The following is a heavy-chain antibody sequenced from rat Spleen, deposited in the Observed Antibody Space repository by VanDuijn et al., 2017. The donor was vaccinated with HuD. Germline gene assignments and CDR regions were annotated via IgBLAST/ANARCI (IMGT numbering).Heavy chain of an antibody. CDR3: TRDSGYGDLGEN. V-gene: IGHV5S13*01. D-gene: IGHD4-3*01. CDR2: INTGGDYT. Sequence: EVQLVESGGGLVQPGRSLKLSCAASGFTFTNYGMAWVRQTPTKGLEWVASINTGGDYTFYRDSVKGRFTISRDNAKSTLYLQMNSLRSEDTATYYCTRDSGYGDLGENWGQGTLVTVSS. CDR1: GFTFTNYG. J-gene: IGHJ3*01.